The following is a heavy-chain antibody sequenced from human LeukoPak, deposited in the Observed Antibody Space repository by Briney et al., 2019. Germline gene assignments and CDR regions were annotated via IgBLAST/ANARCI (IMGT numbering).Heavy chain of an antibody. CDR2: IIPILGIA. Sequence: SVKVSCRASGGTFSSYAISWVRQAPGQGLEWMGRIIPILGIANYARKFQGRVTITADKSTSTAYMELSSLRSEDTAVYYCARAGSSSWYGSYYYYGMDVWGQGTTVTVSS. V-gene: IGHV1-69*04. D-gene: IGHD6-13*01. J-gene: IGHJ6*02. CDR1: GGTFSSYA. CDR3: ARAGSSSWYGSYYYYGMDV.